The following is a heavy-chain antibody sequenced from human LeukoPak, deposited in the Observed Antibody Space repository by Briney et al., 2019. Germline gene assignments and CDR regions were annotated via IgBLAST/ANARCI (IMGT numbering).Heavy chain of an antibody. CDR2: INHSGST. D-gene: IGHD3-10*01. Sequence: SETLSLTCAVYGGSFSGYYWSWIRQPPGKGLEWIGEINHSGSTNYNPSLKSRVTISVDTSKNQFSLKLSSVTAADTAVYYCAREGRAPKEKNDYWGQGTLVTVSS. CDR1: GGSFSGYY. V-gene: IGHV4-34*01. J-gene: IGHJ4*02. CDR3: AREGRAPKEKNDY.